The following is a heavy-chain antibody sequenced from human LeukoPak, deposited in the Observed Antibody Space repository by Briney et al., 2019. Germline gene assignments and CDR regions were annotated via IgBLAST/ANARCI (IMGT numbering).Heavy chain of an antibody. CDR2: INHSGST. Sequence: SETLSLTCAVYGGSFSGYCWSWIRQPPGKGLEWIGEINHSGSTNYNPSLKSRVTISVDTSKNQFSLKLSSVTAADTAVYYCASAYDSSGYLDYWGQGTLVTVSS. CDR3: ASAYDSSGYLDY. V-gene: IGHV4-34*01. CDR1: GGSFSGYC. D-gene: IGHD3-22*01. J-gene: IGHJ4*02.